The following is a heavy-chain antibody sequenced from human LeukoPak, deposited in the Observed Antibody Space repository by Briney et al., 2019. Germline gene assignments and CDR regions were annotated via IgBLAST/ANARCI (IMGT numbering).Heavy chain of an antibody. V-gene: IGHV3-74*01. CDR1: GFTFSHFW. CDR3: TTPRTHYDFWSGYRFDF. J-gene: IGHJ3*01. Sequence: GGSLRLSCAASGFTFSHFWMHWVRHVPGKGLVWVSRISGDGSNTNYADSVKGRFTISRDNARNTLYLQMNSLRAEDTAVYYCTTPRTHYDFWSGYRFDFWGRGTMVTVS. D-gene: IGHD3-3*01. CDR2: ISGDGSNT.